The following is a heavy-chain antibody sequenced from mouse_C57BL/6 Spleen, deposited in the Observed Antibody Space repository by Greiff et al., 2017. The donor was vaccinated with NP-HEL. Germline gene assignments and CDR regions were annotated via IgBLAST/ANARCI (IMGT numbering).Heavy chain of an antibody. D-gene: IGHD2-4*01. CDR2: INPSSGYT. J-gene: IGHJ3*01. CDR3: AIDDYDGDWFAY. V-gene: IGHV1-7*01. Sequence: AELQQSGAELVKPGASVKLSCKASGYTFTSYWMHWVKQRPGQGREWMGYINPSSGYTKYNQKFKDKATVTADKSSSTAHMQLSSLTYEDSAVYYCAIDDYDGDWFAYWGQGTLVTVSA. CDR1: GYTFTSYW.